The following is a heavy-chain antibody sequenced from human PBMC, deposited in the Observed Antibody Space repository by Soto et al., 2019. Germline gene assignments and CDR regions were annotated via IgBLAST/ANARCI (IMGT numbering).Heavy chain of an antibody. CDR3: ARAWVVVTAPDY. CDR2: INAGNGNT. D-gene: IGHD2-21*02. Sequence: ASVKVSCKASGYTFTSYAMHWVRQAPGQRLEWMGWINAGNGNTKYSRKFQGRVTITRDTSASTAYMELSSLRSEDTAVYYCARAWVVVTAPDYWGQGTLVTVSS. CDR1: GYTFTSYA. J-gene: IGHJ4*02. V-gene: IGHV1-3*01.